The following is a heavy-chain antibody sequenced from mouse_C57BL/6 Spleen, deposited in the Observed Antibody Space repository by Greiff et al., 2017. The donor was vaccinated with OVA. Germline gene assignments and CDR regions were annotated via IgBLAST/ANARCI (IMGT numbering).Heavy chain of an antibody. CDR1: GYTFTSYW. CDR3: ARWGGTFDY. CDR2: IYPGSGST. J-gene: IGHJ2*01. V-gene: IGHV1-55*01. D-gene: IGHD4-1*01. Sequence: QVHVKQPGAELVKPGASVKMSCKASGYTFTSYWITWVKQRPGQGLEWIGDIYPGSGSTNYNEKFKSKATLTVDTSSSTAYMQLSSLTSEDSAVYYCARWGGTFDYWGQGTTLTVSS.